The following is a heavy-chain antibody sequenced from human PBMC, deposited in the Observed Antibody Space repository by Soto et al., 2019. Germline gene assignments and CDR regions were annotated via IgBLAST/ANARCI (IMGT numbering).Heavy chain of an antibody. J-gene: IGHJ4*02. CDR2: IKQDGSEK. V-gene: IGHV3-7*01. CDR1: GFTFSRYC. D-gene: IGHD6-19*01. Sequence: EVQLVESGGGLVQPGGALRLSCAASGFTFSRYCMNWVRQVPGKGLELVANIKQDGSEKYYVDSVKGRFTISRDNAKNSVYLQMNSLRAEDTAVYYCAREGFEAVNFDYWGQGTLVTVSS. CDR3: AREGFEAVNFDY.